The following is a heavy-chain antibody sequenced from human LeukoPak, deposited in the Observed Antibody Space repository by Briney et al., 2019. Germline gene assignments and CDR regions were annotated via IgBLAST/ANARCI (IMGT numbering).Heavy chain of an antibody. D-gene: IGHD3-10*01. CDR2: IYTSGST. CDR3: ARDQYYGSGSYSGFDY. V-gene: IGHV4-4*07. Sequence: SETLSLTCTVSGGSINNYYWSWIRQPAGKGLEWIGRIYTSGSTNYNPSPTSRVTISVDTSKNQFSLKLSSVTAADTAVYYCARDQYYGSGSYSGFDYWGQGTLVTVSS. J-gene: IGHJ4*02. CDR1: GGSINNYY.